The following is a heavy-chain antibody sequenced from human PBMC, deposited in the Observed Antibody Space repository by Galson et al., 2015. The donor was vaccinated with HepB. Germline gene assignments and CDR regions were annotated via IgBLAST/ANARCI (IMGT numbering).Heavy chain of an antibody. CDR1: GFTFSSYA. D-gene: IGHD3-10*01. V-gene: IGHV3-23*01. CDR3: AKDWDYGSGSYYDY. J-gene: IGHJ4*02. CDR2: ISGSGGST. Sequence: SLRLSCAASGFTFSSYAMSWVRQAPGKGLEWVSAISGSGGSTYYADSVKGRFTISRDNSKNTLYLQMNSLRAEDTAVYYCAKDWDYGSGSYYDYWGQGTLVTVSS.